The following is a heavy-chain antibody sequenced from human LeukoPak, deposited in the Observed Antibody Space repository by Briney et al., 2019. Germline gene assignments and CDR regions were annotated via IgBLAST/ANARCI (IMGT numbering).Heavy chain of an antibody. D-gene: IGHD3-22*01. CDR1: GFTFDDYG. Sequence: GGSLRLSCAASGFTFDDYGMSWVRQAPGKGLEWVSYISSSGSTTFYADSVKGRFTISRDNAKNSLYLQMNSLRAEDTAVYYCARVAHRVLITSSTIDYWGQGTLVTVSS. CDR2: ISSSGSTT. CDR3: ARVAHRVLITSSTIDY. J-gene: IGHJ4*02. V-gene: IGHV3-11*04.